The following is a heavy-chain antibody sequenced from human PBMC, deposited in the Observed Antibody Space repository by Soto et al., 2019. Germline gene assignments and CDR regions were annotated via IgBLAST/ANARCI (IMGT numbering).Heavy chain of an antibody. V-gene: IGHV3-23*01. D-gene: IGHD1-1*01. J-gene: IGHJ4*02. CDR3: AKEAEESVNEPIPGDC. CDR2: ISGSGRMT. Sequence: EMHLLESGGDLVQPGGSLRLSCAASGFTFSNFAMTWVRQAPGKGLEGVSGISGSGRMTYYAHSVKGRFTISRDNSKNSLYLQLNSLRAEDTAVYYCAKEAEESVNEPIPGDCWGQGTVVTVSS. CDR1: GFTFSNFA.